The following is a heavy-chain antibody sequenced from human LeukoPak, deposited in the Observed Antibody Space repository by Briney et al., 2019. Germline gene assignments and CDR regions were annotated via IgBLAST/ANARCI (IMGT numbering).Heavy chain of an antibody. Sequence: GGSLRLSCAASGFTFSSYAMHWVRQAPGKGLEWVAVISYDGSNKYYADSAKGRFTISRDNSKNTLYLQMNSLRAEDTAVYYCARGFGLRWGQGTLVTVSS. V-gene: IGHV3-30*04. D-gene: IGHD3-10*01. CDR2: ISYDGSNK. CDR3: ARGFGLR. J-gene: IGHJ4*02. CDR1: GFTFSSYA.